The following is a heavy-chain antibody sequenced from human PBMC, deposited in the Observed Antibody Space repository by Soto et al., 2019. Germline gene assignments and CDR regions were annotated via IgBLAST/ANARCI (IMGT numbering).Heavy chain of an antibody. V-gene: IGHV1-18*01. Sequence: QVQLVQSGAEVKKPGASVKVSCKATGYSFTAFGLIWVRQAPGQGLEWMGWISGYNGDTNYAQNLQGRVTMTTDTSTSTVSMELRSLKSEDTAVYYCARAEAYRSSWYAMDVWGQGTTVIVS. CDR1: GYSFTAFG. D-gene: IGHD6-13*01. J-gene: IGHJ6*02. CDR3: ARAEAYRSSWYAMDV. CDR2: ISGYNGDT.